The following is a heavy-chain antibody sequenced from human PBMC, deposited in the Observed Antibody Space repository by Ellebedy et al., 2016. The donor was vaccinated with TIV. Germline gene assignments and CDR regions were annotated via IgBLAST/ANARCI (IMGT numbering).Heavy chain of an antibody. CDR3: ARDGKGYYFDL. CDR1: GGSIDYYY. CDR2: IYYNGTA. V-gene: IGHV4-59*01. Sequence: MPSETLSLTCTVSGGSIDYYYWTWIRQPPGKGLEWIGYIYYNGTANYYPSLKSRVTISVDKSKNQFSLKLNSVTAADTAVYYCARDGKGYYFDLWGQGTPVTVSS. D-gene: IGHD1-26*01. J-gene: IGHJ4*02.